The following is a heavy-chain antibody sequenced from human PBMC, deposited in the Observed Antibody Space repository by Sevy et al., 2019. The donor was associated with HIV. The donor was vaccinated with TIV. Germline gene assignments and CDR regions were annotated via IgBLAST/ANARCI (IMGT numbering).Heavy chain of an antibody. V-gene: IGHV3-33*01. CDR3: ARGGDFNDRSAKRDFDY. D-gene: IGHD3-22*01. Sequence: GGSLRLSCAASGFTFSNYGMHWVRQAPGKGLEWVAVIWKDGSNKYYADSVKGGFTISRDNSKNTLYLQMNSLRVEDTAVYFCARGGDFNDRSAKRDFDYWGQGTLVTVSS. CDR2: IWKDGSNK. CDR1: GFTFSNYG. J-gene: IGHJ4*02.